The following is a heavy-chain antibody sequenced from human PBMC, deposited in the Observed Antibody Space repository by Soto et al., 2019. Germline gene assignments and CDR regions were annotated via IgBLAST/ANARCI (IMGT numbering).Heavy chain of an antibody. CDR2: ISGSGGST. CDR3: ATSMTTVTTACDY. J-gene: IGHJ4*02. Sequence: EVQLLESGGGLVQPGGSLRLSCAASGFTFSSYAMSWVRQAPGKGLEWVSGISGSGGSTYYADSVKGRFTISRDNPKNTVYLQMTSLRVEDTALYYCATSMTTVTTACDYWGQGTLVTVSS. D-gene: IGHD4-17*01. V-gene: IGHV3-23*01. CDR1: GFTFSSYA.